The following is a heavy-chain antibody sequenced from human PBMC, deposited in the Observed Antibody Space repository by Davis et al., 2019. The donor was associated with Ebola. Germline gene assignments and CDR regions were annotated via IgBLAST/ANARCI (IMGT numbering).Heavy chain of an antibody. D-gene: IGHD6-19*01. V-gene: IGHV3-23*01. CDR2: LGTSADA. J-gene: IGHJ3*01. CDR1: GFIFSSYV. Sequence: GGSLRLSCAASGFIFSSYVMNWVRHAPGKGLEWLSTLGTSADAYYADSVKGRFTISRDNSRNTLHLQMDSLRVEDTAIYYCAKDTSNVWFDVWGQGTMVTVSS. CDR3: AKDTSNVWFDV.